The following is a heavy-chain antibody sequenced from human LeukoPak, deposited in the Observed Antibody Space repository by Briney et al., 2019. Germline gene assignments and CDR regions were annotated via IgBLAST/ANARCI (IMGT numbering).Heavy chain of an antibody. CDR2: IYTVGST. V-gene: IGHV4-61*09. J-gene: IGHJ5*02. Sequence: SETLSLTCSVSGGSISSGSYYWSWIRQPAGKGLEWIGHIYTVGSTKYNPSLKSRVIISKDTPKNQFSLKLRSVTAADTAVYYCAREGRIVVAGKASHIRFDPWGQGTLVTVSS. CDR1: GGSISSGSYY. CDR3: AREGRIVVAGKASHIRFDP. D-gene: IGHD6-19*01.